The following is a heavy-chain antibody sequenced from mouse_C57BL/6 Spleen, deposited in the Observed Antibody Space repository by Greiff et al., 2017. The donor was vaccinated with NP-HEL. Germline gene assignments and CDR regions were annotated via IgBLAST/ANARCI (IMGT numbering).Heavy chain of an antibody. V-gene: IGHV14-1*01. Sequence: VQLQQSGAELVRPGASVKLSCTASGFNIKDYYMHWVKQRPEQGLEWIGRIDPEDGDTEYAPKFQGKATMTAVTSSNTAYLQLSSLTSEDTAVYYCTTRYYYGSSYYAMDYWGQGTSVTVSS. CDR2: IDPEDGDT. D-gene: IGHD1-1*01. CDR1: GFNIKDYY. CDR3: TTRYYYGSSYYAMDY. J-gene: IGHJ4*01.